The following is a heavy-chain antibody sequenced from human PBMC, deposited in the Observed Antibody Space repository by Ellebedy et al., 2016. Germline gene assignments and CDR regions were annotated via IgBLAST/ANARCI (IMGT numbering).Heavy chain of an antibody. CDR3: ARVGVVVVPAARTDYYYDGMDV. D-gene: IGHD2-2*01. J-gene: IGHJ6*02. V-gene: IGHV1-18*04. Sequence: ASVKVSCXASGYTFTSYGISWVRQAPGQGLEWMGWISAYNGNTNYAQKLQGRVTMTTDTSTSTAYMELRSLRSDDTAVYYCARVGVVVVPAARTDYYYDGMDVWGQGTTVTVSS. CDR1: GYTFTSYG. CDR2: ISAYNGNT.